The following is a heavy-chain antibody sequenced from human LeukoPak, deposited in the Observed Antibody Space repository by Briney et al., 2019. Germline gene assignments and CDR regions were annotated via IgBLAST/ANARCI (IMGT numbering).Heavy chain of an antibody. V-gene: IGHV1-46*01. J-gene: IGHJ4*02. D-gene: IGHD3-16*02. CDR3: ARPPMITFGGVIVWEPPDY. CDR1: GYIFTSYS. Sequence: ASVKVSCKASGYIFTSYSMHWVRRAPGQGLEWMGIINRSGGTTNYAQKFQGRVTMTTDTSTSTAYMELRSLRSDDTAVYYCARPPMITFGGVIVWEPPDYWGQGTLVTVSS. CDR2: INRSGGTT.